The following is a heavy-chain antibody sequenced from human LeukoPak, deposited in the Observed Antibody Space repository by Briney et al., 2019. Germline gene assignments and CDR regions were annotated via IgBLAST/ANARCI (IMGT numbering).Heavy chain of an antibody. CDR1: GFAFSTSW. J-gene: IGHJ4*02. Sequence: GGSLRLSCAASGFAFSTSWMSWIRQTPGKGLEWVGDIKQDGSEKYYVDSVKGRFTISRDNAENSLYLRMNSLRVDDTAVYYCAREVEKGALDYWGQGILVTASS. D-gene: IGHD1-26*01. V-gene: IGHV3-7*01. CDR3: AREVEKGALDY. CDR2: IKQDGSEK.